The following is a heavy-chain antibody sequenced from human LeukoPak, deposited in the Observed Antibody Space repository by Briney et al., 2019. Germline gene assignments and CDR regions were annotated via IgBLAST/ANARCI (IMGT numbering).Heavy chain of an antibody. D-gene: IGHD3-16*01. J-gene: IGHJ4*02. CDR1: GFTVSSNY. CDR3: ARERDRGRTSPYFDS. CDR2: IYSGGDT. Sequence: GGSLRLSCAASGFTVSSNYMSWVRQAPGKGLEWVSVIYSGGDTYYADSVKGGFTISRDNSKNTLYLQMNSLRAEDTAVYYCARERDRGRTSPYFDSWGQGTLVPVSS. V-gene: IGHV3-66*01.